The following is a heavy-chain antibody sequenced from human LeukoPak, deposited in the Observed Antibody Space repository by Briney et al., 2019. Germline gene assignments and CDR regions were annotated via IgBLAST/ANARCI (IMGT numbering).Heavy chain of an antibody. CDR2: LSGSGGST. D-gene: IGHD3-22*01. Sequence: GGSLRLSCAASGFTFSSYAMSWVRQAPGKGLEWVSTLSGSGGSTYSADSVKGRFTISRDNAKNSLYLQMNSLRDEDTAVYYCARYYYDNSGYYFSLGYWGQGTLVTVSS. J-gene: IGHJ4*02. CDR3: ARYYYDNSGYYFSLGY. V-gene: IGHV3-23*01. CDR1: GFTFSSYA.